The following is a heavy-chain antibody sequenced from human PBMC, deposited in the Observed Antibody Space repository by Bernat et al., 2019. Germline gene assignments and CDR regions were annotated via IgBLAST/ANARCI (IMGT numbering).Heavy chain of an antibody. CDR3: ARDIAGRYVDY. V-gene: IGHV3-33*01. CDR1: GFTFRSHG. Sequence: QVQLVESGGGVVQPGRALRLSCAASGFTFRSHGMHWVRQAPGKGVEWVAVIWYDGSNNYNAESAKGRFTISRDNSKNTLDLQLNNLRAEDTAVYYCARDIAGRYVDYWGQGTLVTVSS. J-gene: IGHJ4*02. CDR2: IWYDGSNN. D-gene: IGHD3-16*02.